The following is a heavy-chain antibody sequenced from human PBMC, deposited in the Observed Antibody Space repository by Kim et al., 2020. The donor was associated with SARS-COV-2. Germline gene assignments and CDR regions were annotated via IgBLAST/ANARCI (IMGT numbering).Heavy chain of an antibody. Sequence: SVKVSCKASGGTFSSYAISWVRQAPGQGLEWMGRIIPIFGIANYAQKFQGRVTITADKSTSTAYMELSSLRSEDTAVYYCARVDCSGGSCPFDIWGQGTMVTVSS. J-gene: IGHJ3*02. V-gene: IGHV1-69*04. D-gene: IGHD2-15*01. CDR2: IIPIFGIA. CDR1: GGTFSSYA. CDR3: ARVDCSGGSCPFDI.